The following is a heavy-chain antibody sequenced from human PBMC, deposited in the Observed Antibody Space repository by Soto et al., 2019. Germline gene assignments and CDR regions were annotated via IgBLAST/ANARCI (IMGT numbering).Heavy chain of an antibody. CDR3: AKDRIAARPRPPNWFDP. J-gene: IGHJ5*02. V-gene: IGHV3-23*01. D-gene: IGHD6-6*01. CDR1: GFTFSSYA. Sequence: GGSLRLSCAASGFTFSSYAMSWVRQAPGKGLEWVSAISGSGGSTYYADSVKGRFTISRDNSKNTLYLQMNSLRAEDTAVYYCAKDRIAARPRPPNWFDPWGQGTLVTVSS. CDR2: ISGSGGST.